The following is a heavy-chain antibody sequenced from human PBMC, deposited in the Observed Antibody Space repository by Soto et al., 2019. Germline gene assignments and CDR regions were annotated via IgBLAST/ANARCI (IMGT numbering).Heavy chain of an antibody. V-gene: IGHV3-7*01. CDR1: GFTFSSYW. D-gene: IGHD2-15*01. CDR3: ARDRRHCSGGSCPGDFDY. Sequence: GGSLRLSCAASGFTFSSYWMSWVRQAPGKGLEWVANIKQYGSGKYYGDSVKGRFTISRDNAKNSLYLQMNSLRAEDTAVYYCARDRRHCSGGSCPGDFDYWGQGTLVTVSS. CDR2: IKQYGSGK. J-gene: IGHJ4*02.